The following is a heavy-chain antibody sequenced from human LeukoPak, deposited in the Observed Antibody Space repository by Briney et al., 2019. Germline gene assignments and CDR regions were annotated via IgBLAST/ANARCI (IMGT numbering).Heavy chain of an antibody. J-gene: IGHJ6*02. Sequence: SETLSLTCTVSGGSIGSYYWSWIRQPPGKGLEWIGYIYYSGSTNYNPSLKSRVTISVDTSKNQFSLKLSSVTAADTAVYYCARARSRSYGMDVWGQGTTVTVSS. V-gene: IGHV4-59*01. D-gene: IGHD6-13*01. CDR2: IYYSGST. CDR1: GGSIGSYY. CDR3: ARARSRSYGMDV.